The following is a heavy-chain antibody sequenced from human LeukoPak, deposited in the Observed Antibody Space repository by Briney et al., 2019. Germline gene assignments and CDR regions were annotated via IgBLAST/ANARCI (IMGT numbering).Heavy chain of an antibody. D-gene: IGHD3-10*02. Sequence: SESLSLTCPVSGGSISRYYGSWIRQPPGKGLEWIGIIYYGGSTNYTPSLRSRVTISVDTSKNQFSLKLSSVTAADTAVYYCARRPGYSMYGVFDYWGQGTLVTVSS. CDR2: IYYGGST. V-gene: IGHV4-59*08. CDR3: ARRPGYSMYGVFDY. CDR1: GGSISRYY. J-gene: IGHJ4*02.